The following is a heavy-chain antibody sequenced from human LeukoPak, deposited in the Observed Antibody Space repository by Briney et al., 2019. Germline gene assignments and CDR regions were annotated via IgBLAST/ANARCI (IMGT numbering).Heavy chain of an antibody. CDR2: IDHSGST. CDR3: AKSNGYGLVDI. CDR1: GYSICSGYY. J-gene: IGHJ3*02. Sequence: SETLSLTCTVSGYSICSGYYWGWIRQPPGKGLEWTGSIDHSGSTYYNPSLKSRITISVDTSKNQFSLKLNSVTAADTAVYYCAKSNGYGLVDIWGQGTMVTVSS. D-gene: IGHD3-10*01. V-gene: IGHV4-38-2*02.